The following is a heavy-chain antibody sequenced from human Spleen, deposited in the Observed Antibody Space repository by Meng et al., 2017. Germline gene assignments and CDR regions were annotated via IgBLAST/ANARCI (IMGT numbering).Heavy chain of an antibody. J-gene: IGHJ4*02. D-gene: IGHD3-22*01. CDR1: GASISSGTFF. V-gene: IGHV4-30-4*01. CDR2: ISNSGGT. Sequence: QVQLQESGPGLVKPSQTLSLSCSVSGASISSGTFFWIWIRQPPGKGLEWIGYISNSGGTYYNPSLKSRVTISVDRSKNQFSLKLTSVTAADTAVYYCARVSGYFPYYFDYWGQGTLVTVSS. CDR3: ARVSGYFPYYFDY.